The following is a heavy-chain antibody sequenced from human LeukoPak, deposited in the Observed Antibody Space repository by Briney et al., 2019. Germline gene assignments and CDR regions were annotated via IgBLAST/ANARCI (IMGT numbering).Heavy chain of an antibody. CDR1: GYSLGKNYY. CDR3: ARYDSRGSASTKFDY. CDR2: IYGRAST. Sequence: SETLSLTCAVSGYSLGKNYYWGWIRQSPGKGLEGIGRIYGRASTSYNPSLMNQVTMSVDTSKNHFSLQLTSVTAADTAVYYCARYDSRGSASTKFDYWGPGIQVTVSS. J-gene: IGHJ4*02. D-gene: IGHD3-3*01. V-gene: IGHV4-38-2*01.